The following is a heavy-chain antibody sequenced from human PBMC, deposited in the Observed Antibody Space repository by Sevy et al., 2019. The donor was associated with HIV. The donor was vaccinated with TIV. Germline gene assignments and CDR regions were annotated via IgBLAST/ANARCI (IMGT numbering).Heavy chain of an antibody. J-gene: IGHJ4*02. V-gene: IGHV3-13*01. CDR2: IGTAGDT. D-gene: IGHD3-22*01. Sequence: GGSLRLSCAASGFTFSSYDMHWVRQATGKGLEWVSAIGTAGDTYYPGSVKGRFTISRENAKNSLYLQMNSLRAGDTAVYYCARGTRFYYDSSGYYYYFDYWGQRTLVTVSS. CDR1: GFTFSSYD. CDR3: ARGTRFYYDSSGYYYYFDY.